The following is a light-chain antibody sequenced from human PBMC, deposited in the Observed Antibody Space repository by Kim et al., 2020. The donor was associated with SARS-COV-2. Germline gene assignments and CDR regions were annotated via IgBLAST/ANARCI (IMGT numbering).Light chain of an antibody. Sequence: QVVTFSCAESSPKIGSKYVSWYQQLPGTAPKLLIYRNNQRPSGVPDRFSGSKSGTSASLAVSGLRSADEADYYCATWDDSLNGYVFGTGTKVTVL. CDR1: SPKIGSKY. V-gene: IGLV1-47*01. CDR3: ATWDDSLNGYV. CDR2: RNN. J-gene: IGLJ1*01.